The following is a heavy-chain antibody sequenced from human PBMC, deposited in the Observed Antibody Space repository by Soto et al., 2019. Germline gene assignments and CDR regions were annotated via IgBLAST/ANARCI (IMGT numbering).Heavy chain of an antibody. V-gene: IGHV4-39*01. D-gene: IGHD3-9*01. CDR2: IYYSGST. CDR3: ARHPTGYYDILTGSEGVYYYYMDV. CDR1: GGSISSSSYY. J-gene: IGHJ6*03. Sequence: SETLSLTCTVSGGSISSSSYYWGWIRQPPGKGLEWIGSIYYSGSTYYNPSLKSRVPISVDTSKNQFSLKLSSVTAADTAVYYCARHPTGYYDILTGSEGVYYYYMDVWGKGTTVTVSS.